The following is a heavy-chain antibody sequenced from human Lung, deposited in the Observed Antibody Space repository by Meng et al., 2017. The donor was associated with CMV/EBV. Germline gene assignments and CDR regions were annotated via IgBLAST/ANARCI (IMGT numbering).Heavy chain of an antibody. CDR1: SGSISSSSYY. Sequence: SETLSLXCTVSSGSISSSSYYWGWIRQPPGKGLEWIGSIYYSGSTYYNPSLKSRVTISVDTSKNQFSLKLSSVTAAYTAVCYFARPARTSYDFWSGSPPPAFDIXGQGXMVTVSS. D-gene: IGHD3-3*01. J-gene: IGHJ3*02. V-gene: IGHV4-39*01. CDR2: IYYSGST. CDR3: ARPARTSYDFWSGSPPPAFDI.